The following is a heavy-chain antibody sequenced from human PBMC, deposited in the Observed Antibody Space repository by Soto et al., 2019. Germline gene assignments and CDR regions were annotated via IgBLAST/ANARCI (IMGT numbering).Heavy chain of an antibody. CDR3: ARVAAAGTQRIHYYCMDF. D-gene: IGHD6-13*01. CDR2: IYPGDSDT. Sequence: GESMKISCKGSGYSFTSYWIGWVRQMPGKGLEWMGIIYPGDSDTRYSPSFQGQVTISADKSISTAYLQWSSLKASDTAMYYCARVAAAGTQRIHYYCMDFWGQGTTVTVSS. CDR1: GYSFTSYW. J-gene: IGHJ6*02. V-gene: IGHV5-51*01.